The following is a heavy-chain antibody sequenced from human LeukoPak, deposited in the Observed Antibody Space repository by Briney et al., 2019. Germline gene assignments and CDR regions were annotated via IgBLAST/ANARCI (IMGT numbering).Heavy chain of an antibody. Sequence: SETLSLTCTVSGGSISTYHWSWIRQPPGKGLEWIGYIYYTGSTNYNPSLKSRVTISIDTSNNQFSLKVSSVTAADTAVYYCARSYYGSGSYYSFLYWGQGTLVTVSS. J-gene: IGHJ4*02. CDR2: IYYTGST. V-gene: IGHV4-59*01. D-gene: IGHD3-10*01. CDR3: ARSYYGSGSYYSFLY. CDR1: GGSISTYH.